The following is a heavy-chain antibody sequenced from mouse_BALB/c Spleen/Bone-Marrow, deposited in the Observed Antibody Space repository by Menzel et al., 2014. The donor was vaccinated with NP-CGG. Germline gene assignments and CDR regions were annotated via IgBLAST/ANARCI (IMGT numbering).Heavy chain of an antibody. CDR3: ARELGAWFAY. CDR2: IWAGDNT. Sequence: QVQLQQSGPGLVAPSQSLSITCTVSGFSLTSYGVHWVRQPPGKGLEWLGIIWAGDNTNYNSALMSRLSISKDNSKSQVFLKMNSLQTDDTAMYYCARELGAWFAYWGQGTLVTVSA. CDR1: GFSLTSYG. V-gene: IGHV2-9*02. J-gene: IGHJ3*01. D-gene: IGHD4-1*01.